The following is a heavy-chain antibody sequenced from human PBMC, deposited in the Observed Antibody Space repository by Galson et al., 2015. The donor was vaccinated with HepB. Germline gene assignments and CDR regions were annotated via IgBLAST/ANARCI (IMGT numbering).Heavy chain of an antibody. CDR1: GFTFSSYA. V-gene: IGHV3-64D*06. CDR3: VKGYYDSSGYIQDDAFDI. CDR2: ISSNGGST. D-gene: IGHD3-22*01. J-gene: IGHJ3*02. Sequence: SLRLSCAASGFTFSSYAMHWVRQAPGKGLEYVSAISSNGGSTYYADSVKGRFTISRDNSKNTLYLQMSSLRAEDTAVYYCVKGYYDSSGYIQDDAFDIWGQGTMVTVSS.